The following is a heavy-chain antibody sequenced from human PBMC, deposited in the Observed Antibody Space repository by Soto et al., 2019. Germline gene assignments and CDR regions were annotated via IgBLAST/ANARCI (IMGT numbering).Heavy chain of an antibody. V-gene: IGHV1-18*01. CDR3: ARGGQYRYFDY. CDR2: ISPYNGDT. J-gene: IGHJ4*02. D-gene: IGHD2-2*02. CDR1: GYTFTLFG. Sequence: QVQLVQSGAEVKKPGASVKVSCTTSGYTFTLFGITWVRQAPGHGLEWMGWISPYNGDTKYAEKLEDRVTLTTDTSTDTAYMELTSLTSDDTAEYYCARGGQYRYFDYWGQGTLVTVSS.